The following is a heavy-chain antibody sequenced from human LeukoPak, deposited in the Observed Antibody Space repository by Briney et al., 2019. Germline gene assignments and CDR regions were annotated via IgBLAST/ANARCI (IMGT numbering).Heavy chain of an antibody. CDR3: VRDPSYGSSWYYYMDV. Sequence: GGSLRLSCAASGFTFSSYSMNWVRQAPGKGLEWVSSISSSSTYIYYADSLKGRFTISRDNSKNSLYLQMDSLRVEDTAVYYCVRDPSYGSSWYYYMDVWGKGTTVTVSS. CDR2: ISSSSTYI. J-gene: IGHJ6*03. CDR1: GFTFSSYS. D-gene: IGHD6-13*01. V-gene: IGHV3-21*01.